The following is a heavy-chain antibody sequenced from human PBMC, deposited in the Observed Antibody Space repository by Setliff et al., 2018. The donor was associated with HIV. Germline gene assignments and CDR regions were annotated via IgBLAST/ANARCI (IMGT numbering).Heavy chain of an antibody. J-gene: IGHJ4*02. CDR3: ARLGYVSGGYYKTPGPYYFDY. Sequence: ETLSLTCTVSGGSMSSSSYYWGWIRQTPDKGLEWIGIIYYSGATYYNPSLTSRVTISVDTSRNQFSLKLRSVTAADTAAYYCARLGYVSGGYYKTPGPYYFDYWGQGALVTVSS. D-gene: IGHD3-10*01. CDR1: GGSMSSSSYY. V-gene: IGHV4-39*01. CDR2: IYYSGAT.